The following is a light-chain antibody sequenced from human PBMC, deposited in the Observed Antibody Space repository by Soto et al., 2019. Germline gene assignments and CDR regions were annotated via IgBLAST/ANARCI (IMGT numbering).Light chain of an antibody. Sequence: DIQMTQSPPSLSASVGDRVTITCRASKGINNYLAWFQQQPGKAPKPLIYATSTLHSGVPSRFTGSGSGTEFTLTITSLQPEDFAAYYCQQLYTYPLTFGGGTKVDIK. J-gene: IGKJ4*01. CDR2: ATS. CDR1: KGINNY. V-gene: IGKV1-16*01. CDR3: QQLYTYPLT.